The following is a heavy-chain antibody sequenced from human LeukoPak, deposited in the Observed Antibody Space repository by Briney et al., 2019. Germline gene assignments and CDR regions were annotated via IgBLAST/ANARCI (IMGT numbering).Heavy chain of an antibody. Sequence: GGSLRLSCAASGFTFSSYSMNWVRQAPGKGLEWVSSISSSSSYIYYADSVKGRFTISRDNAKNSLYLQMNSLRAEDTAVYYCARGTVGATIIAKADYWGQGTLVTVSS. V-gene: IGHV3-21*01. D-gene: IGHD1-26*01. CDR3: ARGTVGATIIAKADY. J-gene: IGHJ4*02. CDR2: ISSSSSYI. CDR1: GFTFSSYS.